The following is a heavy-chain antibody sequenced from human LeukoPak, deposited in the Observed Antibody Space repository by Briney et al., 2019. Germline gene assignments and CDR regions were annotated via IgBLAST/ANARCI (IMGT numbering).Heavy chain of an antibody. J-gene: IGHJ5*02. Sequence: SETLSLTCTVSGYSISSYYWSWIRQPPGKGLEWIGYIYYSGSTNYNPSLKSRVTISVDTSKNQFSLKLSSVTAADTAVYYCARHGGWLPRGSNWFDPWGQGTLVTVSS. CDR2: IYYSGST. CDR3: ARHGGWLPRGSNWFDP. D-gene: IGHD5-12*01. V-gene: IGHV4-59*08. CDR1: GYSISSYY.